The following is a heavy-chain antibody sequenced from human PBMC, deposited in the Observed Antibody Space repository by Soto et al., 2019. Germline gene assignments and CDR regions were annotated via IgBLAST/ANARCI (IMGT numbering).Heavy chain of an antibody. V-gene: IGHV3-74*01. CDR3: VRDKPHNWFDP. CDR2: INNDGSDT. CDR1: GFTFSSYW. J-gene: IGHJ5*02. Sequence: LRLSCAASGFTFSSYWMHWVRQAPGKGLVWVSRINNDGSDTTYADSVKGRFTISRDNAKNTVYLQMNSLRAEDTAVYYCVRDKPHNWFDPWGQGXPVTVHS.